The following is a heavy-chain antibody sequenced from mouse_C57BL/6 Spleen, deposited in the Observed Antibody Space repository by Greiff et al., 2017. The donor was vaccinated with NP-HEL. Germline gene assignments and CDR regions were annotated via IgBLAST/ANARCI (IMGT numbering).Heavy chain of an antibody. CDR3: ARRRYGYDVLYYFDY. Sequence: VQLQQSGAELVKPGASVKLSCKASGYTFTSYWMQWVKQRPGQGLEWIGEIDPSDSYTNYNQKFKGKATLTVDTSSSTAYMQLSSLTSEDSAVYYCARRRYGYDVLYYFDYWGQGTTLTVSS. CDR2: IDPSDSYT. J-gene: IGHJ2*01. V-gene: IGHV1-50*01. D-gene: IGHD2-2*01. CDR1: GYTFTSYW.